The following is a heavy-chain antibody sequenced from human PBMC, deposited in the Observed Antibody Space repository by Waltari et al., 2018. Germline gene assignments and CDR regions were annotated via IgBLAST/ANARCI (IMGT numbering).Heavy chain of an antibody. CDR2: ISGSGGST. CDR1: GFTFSTYA. V-gene: IGHV3-23*01. Sequence: EVQLLESGGGLVQPGGSPRLSCAASGFTFSTYAMNWVRQAPGRGLEWVSTISGSGGSTYYADSVKGRFTISRDNSKNTQYLQMNSLRAEDSAVYYCAKDRLYYGMDVWGQGTTVTVSS. J-gene: IGHJ6*02. CDR3: AKDRLYYGMDV.